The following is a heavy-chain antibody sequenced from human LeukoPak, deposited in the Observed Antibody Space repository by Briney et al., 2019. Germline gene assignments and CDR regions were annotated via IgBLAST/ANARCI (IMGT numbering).Heavy chain of an antibody. CDR1: GYTFSNYA. Sequence: GSLRLSCADSGYTFSNYAMTWVRPAPGKRLEWVSGISHNGDRIYYADSVKSRFTISRDNSKNTLYLQMNSLRPEDTALYYCTKDSVAAAGTAWFDPWGQGTLVTVSS. CDR3: TKDSVAAAGTAWFDP. J-gene: IGHJ5*02. CDR2: ISHNGDRI. V-gene: IGHV3-23*01. D-gene: IGHD6-13*01.